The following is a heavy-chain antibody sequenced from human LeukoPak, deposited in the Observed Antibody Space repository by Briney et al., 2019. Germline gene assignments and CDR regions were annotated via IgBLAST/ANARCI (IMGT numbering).Heavy chain of an antibody. J-gene: IGHJ4*02. V-gene: IGHV3-23*01. CDR2: ISGSGGST. Sequence: GGSLRLSCAASGFTFSSYAMSWVRQAPGKGLEWVSAISGSGGSTYYADSVKGRFTISRDNSKNTLYLQMNSLRAEDTAVYYCAPGYSSGWYVYWGQGTLVTVSS. D-gene: IGHD6-19*01. CDR1: GFTFSSYA. CDR3: APGYSSGWYVY.